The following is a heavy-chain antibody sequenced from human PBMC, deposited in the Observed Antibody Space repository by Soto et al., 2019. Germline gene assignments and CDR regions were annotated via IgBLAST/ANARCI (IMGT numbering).Heavy chain of an antibody. CDR2: LSSSGGTT. Sequence: EVQLLESGGDLVQPGGSLRLSGVASGFAFSSFDLSWARQAPGKGLVWVSGLSSSGGTTYYAASVKGRFTVSRDYSKNTLYLKMDSLSLDDTGVYYCARVSGIILPNYWGQGTRVTVSS. D-gene: IGHD3-10*01. CDR1: GFAFSSFD. CDR3: ARVSGIILPNY. V-gene: IGHV3-23*01. J-gene: IGHJ4*02.